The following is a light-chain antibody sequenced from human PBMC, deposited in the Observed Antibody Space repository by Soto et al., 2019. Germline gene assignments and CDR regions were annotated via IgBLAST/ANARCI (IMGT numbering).Light chain of an antibody. CDR1: QNIHDW. CDR2: DAS. CDR3: QQYSDYWT. Sequence: DIQMTQSPSTLSTYVGDRVTITCRASQNIHDWLAWYQQKPGKAPKLLVYDASTLESGVPSRFSATRFGTEFTLTISSLPPDDVATYYCQQYSDYWTFGQGTKVELK. J-gene: IGKJ1*01. V-gene: IGKV1-5*01.